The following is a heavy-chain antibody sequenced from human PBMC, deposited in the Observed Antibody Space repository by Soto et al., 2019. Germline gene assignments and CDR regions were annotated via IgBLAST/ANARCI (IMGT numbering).Heavy chain of an antibody. CDR1: GGSISSSSYH. CDR3: ARRHITMIVGNWFDP. D-gene: IGHD3-22*01. CDR2: IYYSGST. V-gene: IGHV4-39*01. Sequence: KPSETLSLTCIVSGGSISSSSYHWGWIRQPPGKGLEWIGTIYYSGSTYYNPSLESRVTISVDTSRNQFSLRLSSVTAADTAVYYCARRHITMIVGNWFDPWGQGTLVTVSS. J-gene: IGHJ5*02.